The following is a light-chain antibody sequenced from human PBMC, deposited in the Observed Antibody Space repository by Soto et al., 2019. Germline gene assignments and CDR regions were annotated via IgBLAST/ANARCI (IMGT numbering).Light chain of an antibody. Sequence: DIHMTQSPSSLSASVGESLTISCRASQSISTHLNWYQQRPGKAPKLVIDAANGLERGVPSRFSGSGSGTEFTLAISNLRPEDFATYFCQQSYNTPFTFGQGTRVE. CDR1: QSISTH. J-gene: IGKJ5*01. CDR3: QQSYNTPFT. CDR2: AAN. V-gene: IGKV1-39*01.